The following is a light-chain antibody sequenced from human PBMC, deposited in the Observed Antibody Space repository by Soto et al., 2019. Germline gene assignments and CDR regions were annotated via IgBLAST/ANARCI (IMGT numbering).Light chain of an antibody. Sequence: QSVLTQPASVSGSPGQSITISCSGTTSDVGIVSWYQHHPGKAPKLMIHEVTKRPSGVSDRFSGSKSGNSASLTISGLQAEDEADYFCCSFGGSGYVFVTGTKVTVL. CDR1: TSDVGI. CDR3: CSFGGSGYV. CDR2: EVT. V-gene: IGLV2-23*02. J-gene: IGLJ1*01.